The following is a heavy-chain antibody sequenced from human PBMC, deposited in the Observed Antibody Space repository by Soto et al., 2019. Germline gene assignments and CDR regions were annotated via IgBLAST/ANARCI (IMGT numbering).Heavy chain of an antibody. CDR3: ARGPFIRITMIVVPAGWFDP. CDR1: GGSFSGYY. CDR2: INHSGST. Sequence: QVQPQQWGAGLLKPSETLSLTCAVYGGSFSGYYWSWIRQPPGKGLEWIGEINHSGSTNYNPSLRRRVTMSVDTSKNQFSLKLSSVTAADTAVYYCARGPFIRITMIVVPAGWFDPWGQGTLVTVSS. D-gene: IGHD3-22*01. V-gene: IGHV4-34*01. J-gene: IGHJ5*02.